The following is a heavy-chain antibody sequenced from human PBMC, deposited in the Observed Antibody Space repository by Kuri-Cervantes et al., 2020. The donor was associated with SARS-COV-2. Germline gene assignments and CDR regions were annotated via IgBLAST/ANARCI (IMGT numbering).Heavy chain of an antibody. CDR3: ARDHPASGSYSH. D-gene: IGHD1-26*01. CDR1: GYTFTSYY. CDR2: INPSGGST. Sequence: ASVKVSCKASGYTFTSYYMHWVRQAPGQGLEWMGIINPSGGSTSYAQKFQGRVTMTRDTSISTAYMELSRLRSDNTAVYYCARDHPASGSYSHWGQGTLVTVSS. V-gene: IGHV1-46*01. J-gene: IGHJ4*02.